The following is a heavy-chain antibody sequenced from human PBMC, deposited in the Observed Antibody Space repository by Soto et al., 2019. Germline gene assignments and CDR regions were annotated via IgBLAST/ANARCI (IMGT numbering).Heavy chain of an antibody. D-gene: IGHD3-3*01. Sequence: GASVKVSCKASGYTFTSYGISWVRQAPGQGLEWMGWISAYNGNTNYAQKLQGRVTMTTDTSTSTAYMELRSLRSDDTAVYYCARHPNLGYDFWSGYYTDPVYYFDYWGQGTLVTVSS. J-gene: IGHJ4*02. V-gene: IGHV1-18*01. CDR2: ISAYNGNT. CDR3: ARHPNLGYDFWSGYYTDPVYYFDY. CDR1: GYTFTSYG.